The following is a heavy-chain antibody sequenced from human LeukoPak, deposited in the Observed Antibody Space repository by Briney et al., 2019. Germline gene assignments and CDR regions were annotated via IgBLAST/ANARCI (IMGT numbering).Heavy chain of an antibody. CDR2: ISAYNGNT. Sequence: ASVKVSCKASGYTFTSYGISWVRQAPGQGLEWMGWISAYNGNTNYAQKLQGRVTMTTDTSTSTAYMELRSLRSDDTAVYYCARGCVRITMVRGVIRDLGYWGQGTLVTVSS. CDR3: ARGCVRITMVRGVIRDLGY. V-gene: IGHV1-18*04. D-gene: IGHD3-10*01. CDR1: GYTFTSYG. J-gene: IGHJ4*02.